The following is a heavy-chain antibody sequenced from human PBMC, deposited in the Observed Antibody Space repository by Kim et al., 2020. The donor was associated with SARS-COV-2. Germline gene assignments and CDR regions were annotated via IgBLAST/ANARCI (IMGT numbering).Heavy chain of an antibody. V-gene: IGHV3-23*01. J-gene: IGHJ1*01. Sequence: GGSLRLSCAASGLTFSDYTMTWVRQAPGKGLEWVSTISGGGTMSYYTQSVRGRFTITRDNARNTLCLQMNSLGAEDTAVYYCASVKAHLRENSGYDARIEGAFESWGQGALVTVSS. CDR1: GLTFSDYT. D-gene: IGHD5-12*01. CDR2: ISGGGTMS. CDR3: ASVKAHLRENSGYDARIEGAFES.